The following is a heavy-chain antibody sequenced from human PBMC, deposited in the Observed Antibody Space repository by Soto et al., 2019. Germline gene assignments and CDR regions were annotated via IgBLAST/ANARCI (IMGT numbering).Heavy chain of an antibody. D-gene: IGHD1-26*01. V-gene: IGHV3-30*18. CDR3: AKGGSHNFDY. Sequence: QVQLVESRGGVVQPGRSLRLSCAASGFTFSHYAMHWVRQAPGKGLEWVALMSYDGSNEYYADSVKGRFTISRDNSKNTLYLQMNSLRAEDTAVYYCAKGGSHNFDYWGQGTLVTVSS. CDR1: GFTFSHYA. CDR2: MSYDGSNE. J-gene: IGHJ4*02.